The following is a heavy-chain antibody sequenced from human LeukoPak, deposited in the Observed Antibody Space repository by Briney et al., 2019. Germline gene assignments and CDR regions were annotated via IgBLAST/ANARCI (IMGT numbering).Heavy chain of an antibody. Sequence: GASVKVSCKASGYTFTSYDINWVRQATGQGFEWMGWMNPNSGNTGYAQKFQGRVTMTRNTSISTAYMELSSLRSEDTAVYYCARMGFHYDILTGYYAAPYDYWGQGTLVTVSS. J-gene: IGHJ4*02. V-gene: IGHV1-8*01. CDR1: GYTFTSYD. CDR2: MNPNSGNT. CDR3: ARMGFHYDILTGYYAAPYDY. D-gene: IGHD3-9*01.